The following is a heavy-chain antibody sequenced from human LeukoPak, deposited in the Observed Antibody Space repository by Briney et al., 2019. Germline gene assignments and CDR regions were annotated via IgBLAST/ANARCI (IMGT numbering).Heavy chain of an antibody. CDR1: GYTFTSYG. CDR2: ISAYNGNT. D-gene: IGHD5-18*01. CDR3: ARSDVDTAMGDFDY. Sequence: GASVKVSCKASGYTFTSYGISWVRQAPGQELEWMGWISAYNGNTNYAQKLQGRVTMTTDTSTSTAYMELRSLRSDDTAVYYCARSDVDTAMGDFDYWGQGTLVTVSS. J-gene: IGHJ4*02. V-gene: IGHV1-18*01.